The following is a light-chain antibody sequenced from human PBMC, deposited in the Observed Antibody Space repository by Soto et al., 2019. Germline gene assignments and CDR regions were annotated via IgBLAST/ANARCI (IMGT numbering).Light chain of an antibody. CDR1: QSVSSSY. J-gene: IGKJ1*01. CDR3: QLYGRSLWT. CDR2: GAS. Sequence: EIVLTPSPGTLSLSSGERAPLSCRASQSVSSSYLAWYQQKPGQAPRLLIYGASSRATGIPDRFSGSGSGTDFTLTISRLEPEDFAVYHCQLYGRSLWTFGQGTKVDIK. V-gene: IGKV3-20*01.